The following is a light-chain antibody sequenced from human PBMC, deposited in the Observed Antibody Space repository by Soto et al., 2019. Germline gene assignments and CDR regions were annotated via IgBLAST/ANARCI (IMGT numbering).Light chain of an antibody. CDR2: GAS. CDR3: QQYNNWPRIT. J-gene: IGKJ5*01. CDR1: QSVSSN. Sequence: IVLTQAPATLSVSQGEIATLSGRASQSVSSNLAWYQQKPGQAPRLLIYGASTRATGIPARFSGSGSGTAFTLTISSLQSEDFAVYYCQQYNNWPRITFGQGTRLEIK. V-gene: IGKV3D-15*01.